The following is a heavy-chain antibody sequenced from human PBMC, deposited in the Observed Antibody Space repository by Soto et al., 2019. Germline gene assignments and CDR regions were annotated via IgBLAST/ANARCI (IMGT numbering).Heavy chain of an antibody. CDR2: IIPIFGTA. CDR1: GGTFSSYA. V-gene: IGHV1-69*13. Sequence: SVKVSCKASGGTFSSYAISWVRQAPGQGLEWMGGIIPIFGTANYAQKFQGRVTITADESTSTAYMELSSLRSEDTAVYYCARTRKRYCSGGSCRRLDAFDIWGQGTMVTVS. D-gene: IGHD2-15*01. J-gene: IGHJ3*02. CDR3: ARTRKRYCSGGSCRRLDAFDI.